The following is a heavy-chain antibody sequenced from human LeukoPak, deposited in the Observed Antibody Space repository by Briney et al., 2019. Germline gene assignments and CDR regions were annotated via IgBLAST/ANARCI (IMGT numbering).Heavy chain of an antibody. Sequence: PSETLSLTCTVSGGSISSYYWSWIRQPPGKGLEWIGYIYYSGSTNYNPSLKSRVTISVDTSKNQFSLKLSSVTAADTAVYYCARDRSPHYDILTGYYLGGMDVWGQGTTVTVSS. CDR2: IYYSGST. CDR1: GGSISSYY. D-gene: IGHD3-9*01. CDR3: ARDRSPHYDILTGYYLGGMDV. V-gene: IGHV4-59*01. J-gene: IGHJ6*02.